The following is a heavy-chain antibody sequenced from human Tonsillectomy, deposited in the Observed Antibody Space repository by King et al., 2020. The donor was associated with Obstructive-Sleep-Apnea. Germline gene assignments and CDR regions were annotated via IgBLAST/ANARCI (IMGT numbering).Heavy chain of an antibody. J-gene: IGHJ4*02. V-gene: IGHV4-59*08. CDR2: IYYSGST. CDR3: ARLASGDLDY. Sequence: QLQESGPGLVKPSETLSLTCTVSVGSISSYYWSWIRQPPGKGLEWIGYIYYSGSTNYNPSLKSRVTISVDTSKNQFSLKLSSVTAADTAVYYCARLASGDLDYWGQGTLVTVSS. D-gene: IGHD7-27*01. CDR1: VGSISSYY.